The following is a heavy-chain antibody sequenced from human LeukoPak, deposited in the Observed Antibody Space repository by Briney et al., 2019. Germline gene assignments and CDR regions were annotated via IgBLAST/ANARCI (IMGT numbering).Heavy chain of an antibody. J-gene: IGHJ4*02. Sequence: GGSLRLSCAASGFTVSSNYMSWVRQAPGKGLEWVSVIYSGGSTYYADSVKGRFTISRDNSKNTLYLQMNSLRAEDTAVYYCARMGRAAMEIDYWGQGTLVTVSS. CDR2: IYSGGST. CDR3: ARMGRAAMEIDY. CDR1: GFTVSSNY. D-gene: IGHD5-18*01. V-gene: IGHV3-66*01.